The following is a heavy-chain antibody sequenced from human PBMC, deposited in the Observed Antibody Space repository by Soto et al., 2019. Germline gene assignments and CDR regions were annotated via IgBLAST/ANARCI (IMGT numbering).Heavy chain of an antibody. D-gene: IGHD2-15*01. V-gene: IGHV3-33*01. CDR1: GFTFSSXG. Sequence: GGSLRLSCAASGFTFSSXGMXWVRQAPGKGLEWVAVXXYDGSSKYYADSVKGRFTISSDNSKNTLYLQMNRLRAEDTAVYYCARDKRXXLGSYFDYWGQGTLVTVSS. CDR3: ARDKRXXLGSYFDY. J-gene: IGHJ4*02. CDR2: XXYDGSSK.